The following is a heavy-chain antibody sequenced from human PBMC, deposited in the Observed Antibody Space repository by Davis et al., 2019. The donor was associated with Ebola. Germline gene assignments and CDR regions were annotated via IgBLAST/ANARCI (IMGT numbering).Heavy chain of an antibody. J-gene: IGHJ4*02. Sequence: SETLSLTCAVYGGSFSGYYWSWIRQPPGKGLEWIGEINHSGSTNYNSSLKSRVTISVDTSKNQFSLKLSSVTAADTAVYYCAREYGGNFDYWGQGTLVTVSS. CDR3: AREYGGNFDY. CDR2: INHSGST. CDR1: GGSFSGYY. D-gene: IGHD4-23*01. V-gene: IGHV4-34*01.